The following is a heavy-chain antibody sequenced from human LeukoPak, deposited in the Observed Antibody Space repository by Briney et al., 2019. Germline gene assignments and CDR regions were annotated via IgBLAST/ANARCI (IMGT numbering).Heavy chain of an antibody. V-gene: IGHV4-34*01. D-gene: IGHD5-12*01. CDR3: ARTLAGYRTDRSFDY. Sequence: SETLSLTCAVYGGSFSGYYWSWIRQPPGKGLEWIGEINHSGSTNYNPSLKSRVTISVDTSKNQFSLKLSSVTAADTAVYYCARTLAGYRTDRSFDYWGQGTLVTVSS. J-gene: IGHJ4*02. CDR1: GGSFSGYY. CDR2: INHSGST.